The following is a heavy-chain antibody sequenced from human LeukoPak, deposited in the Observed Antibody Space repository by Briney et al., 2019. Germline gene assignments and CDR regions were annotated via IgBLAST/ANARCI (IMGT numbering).Heavy chain of an antibody. CDR2: ISGSGGSA. Sequence: QAGGSLRLSCAASGFTFSSYAMSWVRQAPGKGLEWVSAISGSGGSAYYADPVKGRFTISRDNSKNTLYLQMNSLRAEDTAVYYCAKDPSSSWPLWIFDYWGQGTLVTVSS. D-gene: IGHD6-13*01. V-gene: IGHV3-23*01. CDR3: AKDPSSSWPLWIFDY. J-gene: IGHJ4*02. CDR1: GFTFSSYA.